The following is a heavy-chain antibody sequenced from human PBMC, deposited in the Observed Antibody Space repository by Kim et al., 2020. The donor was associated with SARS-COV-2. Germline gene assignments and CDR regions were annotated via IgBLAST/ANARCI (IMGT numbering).Heavy chain of an antibody. J-gene: IGHJ4*02. CDR2: IE. V-gene: IGHV1-69*04. D-gene: IGHD6-19*01. CDR3: ARDSSGSFDY. Sequence: IENYAPKFPGEVQVNAAKSTSTAYMELSSLRSEETAVYYCARDSSGSFDYWGQGTLVTVSS.